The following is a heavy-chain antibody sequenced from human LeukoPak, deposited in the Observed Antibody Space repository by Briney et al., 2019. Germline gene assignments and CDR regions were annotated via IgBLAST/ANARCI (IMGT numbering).Heavy chain of an antibody. J-gene: IGHJ5*02. V-gene: IGHV1-69*13. CDR1: GGTFSSYA. Sequence: SVKVPCKASGGTFSSYAISWVRQAPGQGLEWMGGIIPIFGTANYAQKFQGRVTITADESTSTAYMELTSLRSEDTAVYYCAKSIAARYSGYNWFDPWGQGTLVTVSS. CDR2: IIPIFGTA. CDR3: AKSIAARYSGYNWFDP. D-gene: IGHD6-6*01.